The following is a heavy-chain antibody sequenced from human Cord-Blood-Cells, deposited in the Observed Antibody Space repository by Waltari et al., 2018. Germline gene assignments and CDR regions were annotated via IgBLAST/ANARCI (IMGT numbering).Heavy chain of an antibody. CDR2: ISSSSSYI. D-gene: IGHD1-26*01. Sequence: EVQLVESGGGLVKPGGSLRPSCAASGFTFSSYSMNWVRQAPGKGLEWVSSISSSSSYIYYADSVKGRFTISRDNAKNSLYLQRNSLRAEDTAVYYCARDGEVGATRVPFGYWGQGTLVTVSS. J-gene: IGHJ4*02. CDR3: ARDGEVGATRVPFGY. CDR1: GFTFSSYS. V-gene: IGHV3-21*01.